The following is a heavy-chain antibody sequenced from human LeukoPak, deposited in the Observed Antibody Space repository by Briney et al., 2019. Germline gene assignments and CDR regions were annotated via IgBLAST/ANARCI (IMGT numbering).Heavy chain of an antibody. V-gene: IGHV3-30*18. CDR1: GFTFSTYG. CDR2: ISYDGSKK. J-gene: IGHJ6*04. D-gene: IGHD3-10*02. CDR3: AELGITMIGGV. Sequence: PGGSLRLSCAGSGFTFSTYGMHWVRQAPGKGLEWVAVISYDGSKKYYADSVKGRFTISRDDSKNTLYLQMNSLRAEDRAVYYCAELGITMIGGVWGKGTTVTISS.